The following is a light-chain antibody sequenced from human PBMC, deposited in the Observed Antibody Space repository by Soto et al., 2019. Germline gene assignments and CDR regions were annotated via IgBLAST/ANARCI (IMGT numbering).Light chain of an antibody. J-gene: IGKJ3*01. CDR2: WAS. Sequence: DIVMTQSPGSLAVSLGERATINCKSSQNILYSSDNKNYLAWYQQKPGRPPKLLISWASTRDSGVPDRFSGSGSGTDFTLTISSLQAEDVAVYYCQQYYSAPFTFGPGTKVDLK. CDR1: QNILYSSDNKNY. V-gene: IGKV4-1*01. CDR3: QQYYSAPFT.